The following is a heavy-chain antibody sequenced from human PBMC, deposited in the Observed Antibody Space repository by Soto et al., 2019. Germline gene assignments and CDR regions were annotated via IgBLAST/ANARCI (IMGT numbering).Heavy chain of an antibody. CDR1: GGTFSSYA. J-gene: IGHJ6*02. CDR2: IIPIFGTA. Sequence: QVQLVQSGAEVKKPGSSVKVSCKASGGTFSSYAISWVRQAPGQGLEWMGGIIPIFGTANYAQKFQGRVTITADESTSTAYMELGSLGSEDTAVYYCARGGYSYGYPNYYYYGMDVWCQETTVTVSS. D-gene: IGHD5-18*01. CDR3: ARGGYSYGYPNYYYYGMDV. V-gene: IGHV1-69*01.